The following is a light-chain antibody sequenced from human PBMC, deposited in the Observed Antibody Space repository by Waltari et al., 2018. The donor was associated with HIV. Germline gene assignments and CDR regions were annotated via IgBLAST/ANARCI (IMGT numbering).Light chain of an antibody. V-gene: IGKV1-6*01. CDR1: QAIGKD. CDR3: LQDYDYPLS. Sequence: AIQLTQSPSSLSASVGDSVTITCRESQAIGKDLAWYQVKSGEAPRLLISAASVLQVGVPSLFSGSGSDTAFTLSISTLRPEDIGTYYCLQDYDYPLSFGGGTKVNI. J-gene: IGKJ4*01. CDR2: AAS.